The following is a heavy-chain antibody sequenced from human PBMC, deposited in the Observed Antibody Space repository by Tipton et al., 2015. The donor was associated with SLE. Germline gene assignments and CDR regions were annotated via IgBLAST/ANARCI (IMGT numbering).Heavy chain of an antibody. Sequence: QLVQSGGGVVQPGRSLRLSCAASGFTFSSYGMHWVRQAPGKGLEWVAVIWYDGSNKYYADSVKGRFTISRDNSKNTLYLQMNSLRVEDTAVYYCARGYSGTYGYFDQWGQGTLVTVSS. CDR2: IWYDGSNK. CDR1: GFTFSSYG. D-gene: IGHD1-26*01. CDR3: ARGYSGTYGYFDQ. V-gene: IGHV3-33*01. J-gene: IGHJ4*02.